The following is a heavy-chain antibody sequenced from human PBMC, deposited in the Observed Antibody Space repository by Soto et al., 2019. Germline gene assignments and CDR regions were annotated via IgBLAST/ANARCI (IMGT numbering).Heavy chain of an antibody. D-gene: IGHD2-2*01. V-gene: IGHV5-51*01. CDR2: IYPGDSDT. CDR3: ARQNRYCSSTSCYRDYHYYGMDV. Sequence: PGGSLKISCNGSGYSFTSYWIDWGRQMPWKGLEWMGIIYPGDSDTRYSPSFQGQVTISADKSISTAYLQWSSLKASDTAMYYCARQNRYCSSTSCYRDYHYYGMDVWGQGTTVTVSS. J-gene: IGHJ6*02. CDR1: GYSFTSYW.